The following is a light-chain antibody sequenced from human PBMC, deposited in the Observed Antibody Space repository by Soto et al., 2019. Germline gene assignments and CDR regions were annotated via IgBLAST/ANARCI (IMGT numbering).Light chain of an antibody. Sequence: EIVLTQSPATLSLSPGERATLSCRASQSVSNYLAWYQQKPGQAPRLLIYEASNRASGIPARFSGSGSGTDFTLTISSPEPEDFAVYYCQQRSYWLSFGGGTKVDNK. V-gene: IGKV3-11*01. J-gene: IGKJ4*01. CDR1: QSVSNY. CDR2: EAS. CDR3: QQRSYWLS.